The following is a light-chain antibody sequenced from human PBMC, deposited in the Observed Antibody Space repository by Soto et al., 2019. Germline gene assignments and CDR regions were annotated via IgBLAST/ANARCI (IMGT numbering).Light chain of an antibody. V-gene: IGKV3-20*01. J-gene: IGKJ1*01. CDR2: GAS. CDR3: QQYGSSRWT. CDR1: QSVSSSY. Sequence: EIVLTQSPGTLSLSPGERATLSCRASQSVSSSYLAWYQQNRGQAPRLLIYGASSRAPGIPARFGGSGSGTDFTLTISRLEPEDFAVYYCQQYGSSRWTFGQGTKMEIK.